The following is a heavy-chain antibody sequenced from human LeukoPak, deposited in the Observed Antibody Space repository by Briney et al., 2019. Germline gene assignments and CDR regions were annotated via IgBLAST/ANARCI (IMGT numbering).Heavy chain of an antibody. V-gene: IGHV3-23*01. CDR2: ISGSGGST. CDR1: GLPFSIYA. Sequence: GGSLRLSCAASGLPFSIYAMLWVRRAPGKGLEGVAAISGSGGSTYYADSVRRRFNISRDNSKNTLYVQMHSLKAEDTAVYYCAKDCGRVVTGTDFDYWGQGTLVSVSS. J-gene: IGHJ4*02. CDR3: AKDCGRVVTGTDFDY. D-gene: IGHD6-19*01.